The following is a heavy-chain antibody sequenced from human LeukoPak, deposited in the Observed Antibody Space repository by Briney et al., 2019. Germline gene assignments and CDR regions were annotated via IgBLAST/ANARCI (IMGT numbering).Heavy chain of an antibody. V-gene: IGHV4-59*01. CDR2: IYFSGST. J-gene: IGHJ3*02. CDR3: ARGYTSGWSPALDI. CDR1: GGSISNY. D-gene: IGHD6-13*01. Sequence: PSETLSLTCTVSGGSISNYWTWIRQPPGKGLEWIGYIYFSGSTNYNPSLKNRVTFSVDTSKNQSSLNLSSVTAADTAVYYCARGYTSGWSPALDIWGQGTMVTVSS.